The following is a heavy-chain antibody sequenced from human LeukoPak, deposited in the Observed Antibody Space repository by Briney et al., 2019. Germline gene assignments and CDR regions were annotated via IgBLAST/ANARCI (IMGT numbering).Heavy chain of an antibody. D-gene: IGHD3-22*01. J-gene: IGHJ4*02. CDR3: ARDLMGDYDTSGYLEE. CDR1: GGSISSDGYY. CDR2: IYYSGNT. Sequence: SQTLSLTCTVSGGSISSDGYYWSRIRQHPGKGLEWIGYIYYSGNTYYNPSLKSRVAISVDTSKNQFSLKLTSVTAADTAVYFCARDLMGDYDTSGYLEEWGQGTLVTVSS. V-gene: IGHV4-31*03.